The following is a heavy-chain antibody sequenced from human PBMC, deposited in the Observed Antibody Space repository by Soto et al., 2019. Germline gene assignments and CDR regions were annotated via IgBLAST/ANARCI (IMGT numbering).Heavy chain of an antibody. Sequence: ASVKVSCKASGYTFTSYYMHWVRQAPGQGLEWMGIINPSGGSTSYAQKFQGRVTMTRDTSTSTVYMELSSLRSEDTAVYYCARDRPRIAAAGGIYYYGMDVWGQGTTVTVSS. D-gene: IGHD6-13*01. J-gene: IGHJ6*02. CDR2: INPSGGST. CDR1: GYTFTSYY. CDR3: ARDRPRIAAAGGIYYYGMDV. V-gene: IGHV1-46*01.